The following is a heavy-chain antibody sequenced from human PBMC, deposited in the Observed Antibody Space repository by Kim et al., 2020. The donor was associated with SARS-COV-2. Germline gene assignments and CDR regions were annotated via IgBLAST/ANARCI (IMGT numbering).Heavy chain of an antibody. CDR2: IKQDGSEK. CDR1: GFIFSNYW. V-gene: IGHV3-7*01. D-gene: IGHD1-26*01. J-gene: IGHJ4*02. CDR3: ARTLGFDY. Sequence: GGSLRLSCAASGFIFSNYWMHWVRQAPGKGLEWVANIKQDGSEKYYVDSVKGRFTISRDNAKNSLYLQMNSLRAEDTAVYYCARTLGFDYWGQGTLVTVS.